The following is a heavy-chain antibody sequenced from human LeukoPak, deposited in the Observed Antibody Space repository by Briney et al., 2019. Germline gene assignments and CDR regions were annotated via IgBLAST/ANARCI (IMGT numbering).Heavy chain of an antibody. Sequence: SQTLSLTCAVSGDSFSSNSAAWHWDRQAPSRGLEWLVRTYYRSRWYNDYAVSVKIRITINADTSKNQFSLQMNSVTPEDTAVYYCAAGSSGSSNYYFDYWGQGTLVTVSS. V-gene: IGHV6-1*01. CDR1: GDSFSSNSAA. CDR2: TYYRSRWYN. CDR3: AAGSSGSSNYYFDY. J-gene: IGHJ4*02. D-gene: IGHD3-10*01.